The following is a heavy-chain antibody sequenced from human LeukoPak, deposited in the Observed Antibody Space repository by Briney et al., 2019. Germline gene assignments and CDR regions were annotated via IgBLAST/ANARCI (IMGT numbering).Heavy chain of an antibody. Sequence: GGSLRLSCAASGFTFSISAMHWVRQAPGKGLEWVAAISFDGRNKYYADSVKGRFTVSRDNSKSTLFLQMSTLRAEDTAVYYCATLTGTTGSDDYWGQGTLVTVSS. J-gene: IGHJ4*02. D-gene: IGHD1-20*01. CDR3: ATLTGTTGSDDY. CDR1: GFTFSISA. V-gene: IGHV3-30*04. CDR2: ISFDGRNK.